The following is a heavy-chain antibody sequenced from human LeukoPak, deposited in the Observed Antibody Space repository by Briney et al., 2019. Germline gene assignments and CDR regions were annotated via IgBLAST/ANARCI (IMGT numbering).Heavy chain of an antibody. CDR1: GGTFSSYA. CDR2: MNPNSGNT. CDR3: ARFDGWPYWYFDL. Sequence: GSSVKVSCKASGGTFSSYAISWVRQAPGQGLEWMGWMNPNSGNTGYAQKFQGRVTMTRNTSISTAYMELSSLRSEDTAVYYCARFDGWPYWYFDLWGRGTLVTVSS. D-gene: IGHD5-24*01. V-gene: IGHV1-8*02. J-gene: IGHJ2*01.